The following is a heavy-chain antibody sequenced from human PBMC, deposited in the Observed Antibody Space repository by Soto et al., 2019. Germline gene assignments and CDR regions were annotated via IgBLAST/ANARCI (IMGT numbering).Heavy chain of an antibody. V-gene: IGHV3-66*01. CDR3: ASWGSSWYYYYGMDV. D-gene: IGHD6-13*01. Sequence: GGSLRLSCAASGFTFSSYSMNWVRQAPGKGLEWVSVIYSGGSTYYADSVKGRFTISRDNSKNTLYLQMNSLRAEDTAVYYCASWGSSWYYYYGMDVWGQGTTVTVSS. CDR2: IYSGGST. J-gene: IGHJ6*02. CDR1: GFTFSSYS.